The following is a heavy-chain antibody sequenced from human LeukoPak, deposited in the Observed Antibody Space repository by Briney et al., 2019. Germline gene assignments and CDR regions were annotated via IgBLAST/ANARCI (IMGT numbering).Heavy chain of an antibody. CDR2: IYYSGST. D-gene: IGHD3-9*01. CDR1: GGSISSYY. Sequence: KPSETLSLTCTVSGGSISSYYWSWIRQPPGKGLEWIGYIYYSGSTNYNPSLKSRVTISVDTSKNQFSLKLSSVTAADTAVYYCARTHHYYDILTGYYTEPHFDYWGQGTLVTVSS. V-gene: IGHV4-59*08. J-gene: IGHJ4*02. CDR3: ARTHHYYDILTGYYTEPHFDY.